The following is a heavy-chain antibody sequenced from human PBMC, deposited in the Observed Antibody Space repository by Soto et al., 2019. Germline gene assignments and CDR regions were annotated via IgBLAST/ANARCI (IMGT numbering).Heavy chain of an antibody. Sequence: QVQLVQSGAEVKKPGSSVKVSCKASGGTFNFYTIIWVRQAPGQGLEWMGRIIPMLAITNYAQRFQGRVTLTADTSTTTAYMELSSLTSADTAVYYCALGSWSGETFDIWGQGTLVTVSS. CDR2: IIPMLAIT. CDR3: ALGSWSGETFDI. D-gene: IGHD6-13*01. V-gene: IGHV1-69*02. J-gene: IGHJ3*02. CDR1: GGTFNFYT.